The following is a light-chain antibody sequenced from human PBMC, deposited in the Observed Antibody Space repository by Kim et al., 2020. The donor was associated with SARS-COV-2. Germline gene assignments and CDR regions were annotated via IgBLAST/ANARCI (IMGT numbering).Light chain of an antibody. Sequence: SSELTRDPAVSVALGQTVRITCQGDSLRRYYTSWYQRKPGQAPVLVIYGKNNRPTGIPDRFSGSSSGDTASLTITGAQAEDEADYYCQSRDSSGNVVFGGGTQLTVL. CDR2: GKN. CDR3: QSRDSSGNVV. CDR1: SLRRYY. J-gene: IGLJ2*01. V-gene: IGLV3-19*01.